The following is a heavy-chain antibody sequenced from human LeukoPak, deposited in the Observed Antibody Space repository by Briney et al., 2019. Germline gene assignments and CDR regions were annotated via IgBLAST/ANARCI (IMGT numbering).Heavy chain of an antibody. CDR2: INPNSGGT. D-gene: IGHD5-18*01. CDR3: ARDGYSYGDPFFDY. CDR1: GYTFTSYY. V-gene: IGHV1-2*02. J-gene: IGHJ4*02. Sequence: ASVKVSCKASGYTFTSYYMHWVRQAPGQGLEWMGWINPNSGGTNYAQKFQGRVTMTRDTSISTAYMELSRLRSDDTAVYYCARDGYSYGDPFFDYWGQGTLVTVSS.